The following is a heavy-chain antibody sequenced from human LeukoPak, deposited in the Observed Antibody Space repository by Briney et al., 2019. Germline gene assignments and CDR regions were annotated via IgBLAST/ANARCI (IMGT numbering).Heavy chain of an antibody. V-gene: IGHV1-8*01. CDR2: MNPNSGNT. Sequence: ASVKVSCKASGYTFTSYDINWVRQATGQGLEWMGWMNPNSGNTGYAQKFQGRVTMTRNTSISTAYMELSSLRSEDTAVYYCARGSSWYKLRDYWGQGTLVTVSS. J-gene: IGHJ4*02. CDR3: ARGSSWYKLRDY. CDR1: GYTFTSYD. D-gene: IGHD6-13*01.